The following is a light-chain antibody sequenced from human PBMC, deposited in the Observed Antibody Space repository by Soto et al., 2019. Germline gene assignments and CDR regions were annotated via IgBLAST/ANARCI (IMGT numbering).Light chain of an antibody. V-gene: IGLV1-40*01. J-gene: IGLJ2*01. CDR3: QSYDSSLSVP. CDR2: GNS. CDR1: SSNIGAGYD. Sequence: QSVLTQPPSVPGAPGQRVTISCTGSSSNIGAGYDVHWYQQLPGTAPKLLIYGNSNRPSGVPDRFSGSKSGTSASLAITGLQAEDEADYYCQSYDSSLSVPFGGGTKLTVL.